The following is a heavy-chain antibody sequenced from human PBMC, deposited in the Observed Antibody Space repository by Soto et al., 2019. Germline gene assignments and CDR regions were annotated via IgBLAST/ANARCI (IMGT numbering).Heavy chain of an antibody. Sequence: GVSLRLSCAASGFTFSSYAMSWVRQAPGKGLEWVSAISGSGGSTYYADSVKGRFTISRDNSKNTLYLQMNSLRAEDTAVYYCAKGLWFGELFYFDYWGQGTLVTVSS. CDR1: GFTFSSYA. J-gene: IGHJ4*02. V-gene: IGHV3-23*01. D-gene: IGHD3-10*01. CDR2: ISGSGGST. CDR3: AKGLWFGELFYFDY.